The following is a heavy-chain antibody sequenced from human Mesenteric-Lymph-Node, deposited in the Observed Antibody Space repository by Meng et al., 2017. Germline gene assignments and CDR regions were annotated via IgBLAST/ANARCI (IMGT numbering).Heavy chain of an antibody. CDR1: GFTFSSYA. CDR2: VSFDGRNE. D-gene: IGHD3-22*01. J-gene: IGHJ3*01. CDR3: ARDLPSIGWSFDF. Sequence: GGSLRLSCAASGFTFSSYAMHWVRQAPGKGLEWVAVVSFDGRNEYYADSMKGRFTISRDNSKNTLYLEMRSLRPEDMGVYYCARDLPSIGWSFDFWGQGTMVTFSS. V-gene: IGHV3-30*14.